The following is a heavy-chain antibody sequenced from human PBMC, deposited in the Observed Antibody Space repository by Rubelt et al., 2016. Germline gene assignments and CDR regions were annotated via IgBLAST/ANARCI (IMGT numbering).Heavy chain of an antibody. CDR1: GFTFTTYG. J-gene: IGHJ3*02. CDR3: ARDVTPEYKRAWLDAFDI. D-gene: IGHD6-6*01. V-gene: IGHV3-23*04. Sequence: QLGMRGGGLVQPGGSLRLSCAASGFTFTTYGMSWVRQAPGKGLEWVSAISGSGTSTYYADSVKGRFTISRDNATSSLFLEMNSLRAEDTAVYYCARDVTPEYKRAWLDAFDIWGQGTMVTVSS. CDR2: ISGSGTST.